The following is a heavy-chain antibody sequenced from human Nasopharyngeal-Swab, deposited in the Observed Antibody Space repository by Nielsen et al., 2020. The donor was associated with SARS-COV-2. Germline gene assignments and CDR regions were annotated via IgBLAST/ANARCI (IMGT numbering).Heavy chain of an antibody. V-gene: IGHV3-11*01. J-gene: IGHJ4*02. CDR1: GFTFSDYT. CDR2: VSGSYSGI. Sequence: GESLKISCAASGFTFSDYTMGWIRQAPGKGLEYISSVSGSYSGIYYADSLQGRLTISRDNAKNSLYLQMNSLTAEDKAVYYCARAVELWSNPSYFDSWGQGTLVTVSS. D-gene: IGHD3-10*01. CDR3: ARAVELWSNPSYFDS.